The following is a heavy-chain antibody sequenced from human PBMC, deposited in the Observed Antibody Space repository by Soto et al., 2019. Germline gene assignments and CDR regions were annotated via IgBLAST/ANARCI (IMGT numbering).Heavy chain of an antibody. V-gene: IGHV3-23*01. Sequence: PGGSLRLSCEASGFIFSTYAMAWVRQAPGKGLQWVSGTSASGGDKYYADFAKGRFSISRDNSKNTLHLDLSSLRAEDTAIYYCVKDRIMATTGFYGLDVWGQGTTVTV. D-gene: IGHD1-1*01. CDR1: GFIFSTYA. CDR2: TSASGGDK. CDR3: VKDRIMATTGFYGLDV. J-gene: IGHJ6*02.